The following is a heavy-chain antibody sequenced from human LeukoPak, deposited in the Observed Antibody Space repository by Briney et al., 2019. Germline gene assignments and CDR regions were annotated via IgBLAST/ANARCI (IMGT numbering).Heavy chain of an antibody. V-gene: IGHV4-59*01. CDR2: IYYSGST. J-gene: IGHJ6*03. CDR3: ARDNSPFDYYYDYMDV. D-gene: IGHD4-11*01. CDR1: GGSISNYY. Sequence: SETLSLTCTVSGGSISNYYWIWIRQPPGKGLEWIGYIYYSGSTNYNPSLKSRVTISVDTSKNQFSLKLSSVTAADTAVYYCARDNSPFDYYYDYMDVWGKGTTVTVSS.